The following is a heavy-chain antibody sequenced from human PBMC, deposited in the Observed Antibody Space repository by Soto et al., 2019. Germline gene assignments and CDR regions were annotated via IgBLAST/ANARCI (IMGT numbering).Heavy chain of an antibody. CDR1: GFTFRKYG. D-gene: IGHD3-22*01. J-gene: IGHJ4*01. Sequence: SLRLSCAASGFTFRKYGMNWVRQAPGKGLEWVSYIGIGSSTKYYADSVKGRFTISRDNAENSLYLHMNSLRVEDTALYYCAKDYSSASNGSHFDYWGHRTLVT. CDR2: IGIGSSTK. V-gene: IGHV3-48*04. CDR3: AKDYSSASNGSHFDY.